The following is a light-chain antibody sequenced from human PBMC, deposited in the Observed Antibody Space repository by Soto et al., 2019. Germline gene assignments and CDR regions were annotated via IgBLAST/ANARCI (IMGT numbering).Light chain of an antibody. Sequence: ETVLTQSPATLSLPPGERATLSCRASQSVSNYYLAWYQQKPGQAPRLLIYDASSRATGIPDRFSGVGSGTDFTLTISRLEPEDFAVYYCQQFSSYPLTFGRGTKVDIK. CDR1: QSVSNYY. CDR3: QQFSSYPLT. J-gene: IGKJ4*01. V-gene: IGKV3-20*01. CDR2: DAS.